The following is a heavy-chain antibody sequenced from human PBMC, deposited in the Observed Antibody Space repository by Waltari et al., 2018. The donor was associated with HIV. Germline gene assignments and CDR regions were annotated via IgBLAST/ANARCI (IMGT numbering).Heavy chain of an antibody. CDR1: GCSFNKFA. D-gene: IGHD4-17*01. V-gene: IGHV3-23*01. CDR3: AKTVPTVTSIFEGFDV. Sequence: QLLESGGGLVKPGGSLRLSCVASGCSFNKFAMNWVRQAPGEGLEWLSSISGSGGNKYYADSVKGRISISRENSQNTVYLQINSLRVDDTATYYCAKTVPTVTSIFEGFDVWGQGAMVIVSS. J-gene: IGHJ3*01. CDR2: ISGSGGNK.